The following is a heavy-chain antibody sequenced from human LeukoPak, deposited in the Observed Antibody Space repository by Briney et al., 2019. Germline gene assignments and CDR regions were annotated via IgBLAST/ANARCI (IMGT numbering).Heavy chain of an antibody. Sequence: PSETLSLTCAVYGGSFSGYYWSWIRQPPGKGLEWIGEINHSGSTNYNPSLKSRVTISVDTSKNQFSLKLSSVTAADTAVYYCASGGGQQLVLGNCFDPWGQGTLVTVSS. CDR2: INHSGST. CDR3: ASGGGQQLVLGNCFDP. D-gene: IGHD6-13*01. CDR1: GGSFSGYY. V-gene: IGHV4-34*01. J-gene: IGHJ5*02.